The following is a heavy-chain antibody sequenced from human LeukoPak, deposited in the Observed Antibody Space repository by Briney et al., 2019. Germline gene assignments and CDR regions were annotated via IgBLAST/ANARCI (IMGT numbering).Heavy chain of an antibody. Sequence: PSETLSLTCAVSGGSISSSNWWSWVRQPPGKGLEWIGEIYHSGSTNYNPSLKSRVTISVDKSKNQFSLKLSSVTAADTAVYYCARDQGWAVAGTGDYFDYWGQGTLVTVSS. CDR2: IYHSGST. J-gene: IGHJ4*02. CDR1: GGSISSSNW. D-gene: IGHD6-19*01. V-gene: IGHV4-4*02. CDR3: ARDQGWAVAGTGDYFDY.